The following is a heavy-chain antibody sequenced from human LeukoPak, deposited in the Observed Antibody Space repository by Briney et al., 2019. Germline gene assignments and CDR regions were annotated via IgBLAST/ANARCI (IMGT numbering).Heavy chain of an antibody. Sequence: GGSLRLSCAASGFTFSNYAMNWVRQAPGKGLEWVAVIANDGRDKKYADSVKGRFTISRDNSKNTLYLQMNSLRAEDTAVYYCAKDGRVAAAAYYFDYWGQGTLATVSS. D-gene: IGHD6-13*01. CDR1: GFTFSNYA. CDR2: IANDGRDK. CDR3: AKDGRVAAAAYYFDY. V-gene: IGHV3-30*18. J-gene: IGHJ4*02.